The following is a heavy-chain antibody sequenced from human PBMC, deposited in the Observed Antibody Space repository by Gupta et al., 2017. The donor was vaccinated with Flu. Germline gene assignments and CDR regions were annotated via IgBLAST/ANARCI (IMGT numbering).Heavy chain of an antibody. V-gene: IGHV2-26*01. CDR2: IFSNDEK. J-gene: IGHJ4*02. D-gene: IGHD1-26*01. Sequence: QVTLKESGPVLVKPTETLTLTCTVSGFSLSNARMGVSWIRQPPGKALEWLAHIFSNDEKSYSTSLKSRLTISKDTYKSQVVLTMTNMEHGETDTYYCARIVLNRGAEWGLIDYWGQVTLVPVSS. CDR3: ARIVLNRGAEWGLIDY. CDR1: GFSLSNARMG.